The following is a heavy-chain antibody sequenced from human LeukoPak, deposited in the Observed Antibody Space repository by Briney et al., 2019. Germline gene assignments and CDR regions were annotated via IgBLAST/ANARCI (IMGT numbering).Heavy chain of an antibody. J-gene: IGHJ4*02. CDR1: GGSISSYY. CDR2: IYYGGST. CDR3: ARLPLGYCSGGSCPSDY. D-gene: IGHD2-15*01. Sequence: PSETLSLTCTVSGGSISSYYWSWIRQPPGKGLEWIGYIYYGGSTNYNPSLKSRVTISVDTSKNQFSLKLSSVTAADTAVYYCARLPLGYCSGGSCPSDYWGQGTLVTVSS. V-gene: IGHV4-59*08.